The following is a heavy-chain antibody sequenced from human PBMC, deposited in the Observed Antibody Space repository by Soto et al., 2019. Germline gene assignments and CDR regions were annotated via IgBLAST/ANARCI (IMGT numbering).Heavy chain of an antibody. CDR2: IYYSGST. J-gene: IGHJ3*02. CDR3: ERQERGIAAADAFDI. Sequence: SETLSLTCTVSGGSISSSSYYWGWIRQPPGRGLEWIGSIYYSGSTYYNPSLKSRVTISVDTSKNQFSLKLSSVTAADTAVYYCERQERGIAAADAFDIWGQGTMVTVSS. D-gene: IGHD6-13*01. V-gene: IGHV4-39*01. CDR1: GGSISSSSYY.